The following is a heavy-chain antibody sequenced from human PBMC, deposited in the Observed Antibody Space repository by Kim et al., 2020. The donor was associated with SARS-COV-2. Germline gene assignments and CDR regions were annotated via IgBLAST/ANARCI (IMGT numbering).Heavy chain of an antibody. CDR3: SRVGCSSTSCPDAVDV. Sequence: SETLSLTCTVSGGSIRSYYWSWIRQPPGKGLEWIGYIYYSGSTNYNPSLKSRVTISVDTSKNQFSLKLSSVTAVDTAVYYCSRVGCSSTSCPDAVDVWGKGTTVTVSS. D-gene: IGHD2-2*01. V-gene: IGHV4-59*01. J-gene: IGHJ6*04. CDR1: GGSIRSYY. CDR2: IYYSGST.